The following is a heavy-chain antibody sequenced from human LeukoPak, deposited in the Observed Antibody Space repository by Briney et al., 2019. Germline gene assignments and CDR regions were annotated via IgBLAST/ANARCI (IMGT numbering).Heavy chain of an antibody. V-gene: IGHV3-48*03. Sequence: QSGGSLRLSCAASGFTFSSYEMNWVRQAPGKGLEWVSYISSSGSTIYYADSVKGRFTISRDNAKNSLYLQMNSLRAEDTAVYYCAGNVVVVAATRGYDYGMDVWGQGATVTVSS. CDR2: ISSSGSTI. CDR1: GFTFSSYE. D-gene: IGHD2-15*01. J-gene: IGHJ6*02. CDR3: AGNVVVVAATRGYDYGMDV.